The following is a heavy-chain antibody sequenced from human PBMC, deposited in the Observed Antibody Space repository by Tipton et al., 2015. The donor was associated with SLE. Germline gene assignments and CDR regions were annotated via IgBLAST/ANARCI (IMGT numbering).Heavy chain of an antibody. CDR2: IYYSGST. V-gene: IGHV4-59*01. J-gene: IGHJ6*03. D-gene: IGHD2-21*01. CDR3: ARALWGSDRYYYYMDV. Sequence: TLSLTCTVSGGSISSYYWSWIRQPPGKGLEWIGYIYYSGSTNYNPSLKSRVTISVDTSKNQFSLKLSSVTAADTAVYYCARALWGSDRYYYYMDVWGKGTTVTVSS. CDR1: GGSISSYY.